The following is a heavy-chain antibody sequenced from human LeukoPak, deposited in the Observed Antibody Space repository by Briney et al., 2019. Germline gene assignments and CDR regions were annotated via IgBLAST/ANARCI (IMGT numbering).Heavy chain of an antibody. CDR1: GGSFSGYY. V-gene: IGHV4-34*01. D-gene: IGHD2-15*01. CDR2: INHSGGT. J-gene: IGHJ4*02. Sequence: PSETLSLTCTVYGGSFSGYYWSWIRQPPGKGLEWIAEINHSGGTNYNPSLKSRVTMSVDTSKNQFSLKLSSMTAADTAVYYCVRIDDYWGQGTLVTVSS. CDR3: VRIDDY.